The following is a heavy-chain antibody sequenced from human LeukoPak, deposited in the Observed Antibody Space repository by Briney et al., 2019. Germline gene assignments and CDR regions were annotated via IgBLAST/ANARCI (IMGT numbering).Heavy chain of an antibody. CDR2: ISGSGNGGSI. V-gene: IGHV3-64D*06. CDR3: VKDFGRVRGAPDS. CDR1: GFVFSIYT. J-gene: IGHJ4*02. D-gene: IGHD2/OR15-2a*01. Sequence: GGSLRLSCSASGFVFSIYTMYWVRQAPGKGPEYVSTISGSGNGGSIYYADSVKGRFTISRDDSKSIVYLQMNGLRSEDTAVYYCVKDFGRVRGAPDSWGQGTLVTVSS.